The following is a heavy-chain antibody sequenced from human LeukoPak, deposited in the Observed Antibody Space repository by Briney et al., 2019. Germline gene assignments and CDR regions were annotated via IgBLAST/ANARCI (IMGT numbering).Heavy chain of an antibody. D-gene: IGHD5-12*01. CDR1: IVTHIDAW. CDR3: SAYSGYAFDY. V-gene: IGHV3-15*01. J-gene: IGHJ4*02. Sequence: VRALRLSCATSIVTHIDAWMAGVRPAPGRGGEWVGRVKSQSDGGATDYAPAVESRFTISRDDSKNTLYLQMSTVKTEETAVYYCSAYSGYAFDYWGQGTLVTVSS. CDR2: VKSQSDGGAT.